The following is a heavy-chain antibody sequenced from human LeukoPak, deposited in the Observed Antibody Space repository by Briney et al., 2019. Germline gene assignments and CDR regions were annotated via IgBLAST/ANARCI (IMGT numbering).Heavy chain of an antibody. CDR3: ARSGSGRSYYYYMDV. CDR2: MSGSGGST. D-gene: IGHD3-10*01. Sequence: GGSLRLSCAASGFSFSSYAMSWVRQAPGKGLEWVSSMSGSGGSTYYADSVKGRFTISRDNAKNSLYLQMNSLRAEDTAVYYCARSGSGRSYYYYMDVWGKGTTVTVSS. V-gene: IGHV3-23*01. J-gene: IGHJ6*03. CDR1: GFSFSSYA.